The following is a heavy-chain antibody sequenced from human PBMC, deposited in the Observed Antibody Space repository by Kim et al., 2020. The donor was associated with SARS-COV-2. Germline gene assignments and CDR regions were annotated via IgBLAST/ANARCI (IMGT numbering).Heavy chain of an antibody. V-gene: IGHV4-34*01. Sequence: SLKSRVTISVDTSKNQFSLKRSSVTAADTAVYYCARCGAVAGTTIWWFDPWGQGTLVTVSS. D-gene: IGHD6-19*01. J-gene: IGHJ5*02. CDR3: ARCGAVAGTTIWWFDP.